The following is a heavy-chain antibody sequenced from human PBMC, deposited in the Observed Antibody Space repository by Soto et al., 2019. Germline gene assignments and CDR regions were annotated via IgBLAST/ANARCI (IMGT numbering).Heavy chain of an antibody. CDR1: GGTFTSYA. CDR2: IIPVFDTT. D-gene: IGHD2-15*01. J-gene: IGHJ5*02. Sequence: SVKVSCKASGGTFTSYAISWVRQAPGQGLEWMGGIIPVFDTTNYAQKFRGRVTITADESTSTAYMELSSLRSEDTAVYYCARDRTVVVAATLEWWFDPWGQGTLVTVSS. CDR3: ARDRTVVVAATLEWWFDP. V-gene: IGHV1-69*13.